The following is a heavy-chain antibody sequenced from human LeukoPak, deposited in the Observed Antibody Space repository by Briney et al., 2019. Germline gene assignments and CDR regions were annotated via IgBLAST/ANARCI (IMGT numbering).Heavy chain of an antibody. D-gene: IGHD5/OR15-5a*01. CDR1: GYTFTHFY. J-gene: IGHJ6*03. Sequence: GASVKVSCKASGYTFTHFYVHWVRQAPGQGLEWVGSINPYNGDTNYAQKFQGRVTMTRDTSISTASVELSRLRSDDTAVYYCARGVTLYYYYMDVWGKGTTVTVSS. CDR2: INPYNGDT. V-gene: IGHV1-2*02. CDR3: ARGVTLYYYYMDV.